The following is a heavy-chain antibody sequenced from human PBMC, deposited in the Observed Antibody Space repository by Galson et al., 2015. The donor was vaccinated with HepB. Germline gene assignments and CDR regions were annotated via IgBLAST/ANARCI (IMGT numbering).Heavy chain of an antibody. Sequence: SVKVSCKASGGTFSRYAITLVRQAPGQGLKWMGWINPNSGGTNYAQKFQGWVTMTRDTSISTAYMELSRLRSDDTAVYYCARGARFGVVIYFDYWGQGTLVTVSS. J-gene: IGHJ4*02. CDR3: ARGARFGVVIYFDY. CDR1: GGTFSRYA. V-gene: IGHV1-2*04. D-gene: IGHD3-3*01. CDR2: INPNSGGT.